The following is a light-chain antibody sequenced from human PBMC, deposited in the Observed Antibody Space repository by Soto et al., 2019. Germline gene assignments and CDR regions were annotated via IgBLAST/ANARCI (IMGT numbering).Light chain of an antibody. CDR2: EGS. J-gene: IGLJ1*01. CDR1: SSDVGSYNL. CDR3: CSYAGSSTYV. Sequence: QSAMTQPASVSGSPGQSITMSCTGTSSDVGSYNLVSWYQQHPGKAPKLMIYEGSKRPSGVSNRFSGSKSGNTASLTISGLQAEDEAEYYCCSYAGSSTYVFGTGTQLTVL. V-gene: IGLV2-23*01.